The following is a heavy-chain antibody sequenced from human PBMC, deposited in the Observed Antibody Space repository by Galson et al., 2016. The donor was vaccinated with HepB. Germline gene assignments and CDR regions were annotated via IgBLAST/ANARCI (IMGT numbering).Heavy chain of an antibody. D-gene: IGHD4-11*01. V-gene: IGHV3-30*04. J-gene: IGHJ6*03. CDR2: ISHDGSNE. CDR3: ARPPHDYLRYYIDV. Sequence: SLRLSCAASGFTFSSYAMHWVRQAPGKGLEWVAVISHDGSNENHADSVKGRFSISRDNSKNTLFLEMNSLRAEDTAVYYCARPPHDYLRYYIDVWGKGTTVTVSS. CDR1: GFTFSSYA.